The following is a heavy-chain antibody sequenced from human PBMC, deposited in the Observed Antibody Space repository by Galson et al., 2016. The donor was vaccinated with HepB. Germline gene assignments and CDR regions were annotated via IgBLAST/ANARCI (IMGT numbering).Heavy chain of an antibody. D-gene: IGHD3-10*01. CDR3: ATAFSFSAGVYFGN. Sequence: SVKVSCKVSGYTLTQLSIHWVRQAAGKGLEWIGGFDPDDNDTIYAEKFQGRATMTVDTNTDTAYMELSGLRSEETAVYYCATAFSFSAGVYFGNWGQGSLVTVSS. CDR2: FDPDDNDT. J-gene: IGHJ4*02. V-gene: IGHV1-24*01. CDR1: GYTLTQLS.